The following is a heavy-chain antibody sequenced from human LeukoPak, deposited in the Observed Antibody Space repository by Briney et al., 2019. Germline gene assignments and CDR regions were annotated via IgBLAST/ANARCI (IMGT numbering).Heavy chain of an antibody. CDR3: AREPGIAVAGPPYYYYYMDV. CDR1: GGSIGSGSYY. Sequence: SETLSLTCTVSGGSIGSGSYYWSRIRQPAGKGLEWIGRIYTSGSTNYNPSLKSRVTISVDTSKNQFSLKLSSVTAADTAVYYCAREPGIAVAGPPYYYYYMDVWGKGTTVTISS. V-gene: IGHV4-61*02. CDR2: IYTSGST. J-gene: IGHJ6*03. D-gene: IGHD6-19*01.